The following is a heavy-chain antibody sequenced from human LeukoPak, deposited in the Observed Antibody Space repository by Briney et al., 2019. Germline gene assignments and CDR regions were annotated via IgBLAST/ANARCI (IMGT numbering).Heavy chain of an antibody. Sequence: GGSLRHSCIASGFTFCNYWKSWVRQAPGKGLEWVANIKKDGSGEYYVDSVKGRFSISRDNAKNSLYLQMNSLRVEDTAVYYCEAWGGVWSQGTTVTVSS. J-gene: IGHJ6*02. D-gene: IGHD3-16*01. CDR1: GFTFCNYW. CDR2: IKKDGSGE. V-gene: IGHV3-7*05. CDR3: EAWGGV.